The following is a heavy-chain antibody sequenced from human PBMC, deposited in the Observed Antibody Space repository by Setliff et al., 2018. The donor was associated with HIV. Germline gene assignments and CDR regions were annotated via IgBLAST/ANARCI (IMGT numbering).Heavy chain of an antibody. Sequence: SETLSLTCAVSGYSISSGYYWGWIRQPPGKGLEWVGSIYYNGNTYYNPSLKSRVTISVDTSKNQFSLKLSSATAADTAVYYCAREDYYYYGMDVWGQGTTVTVSS. CDR3: AREDYYYYGMDV. CDR2: IYYNGNT. V-gene: IGHV4-38-2*02. J-gene: IGHJ6*02. CDR1: GYSISSGYY.